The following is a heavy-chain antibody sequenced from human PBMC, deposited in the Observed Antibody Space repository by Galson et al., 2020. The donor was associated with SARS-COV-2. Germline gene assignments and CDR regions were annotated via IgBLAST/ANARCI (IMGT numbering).Heavy chain of an antibody. J-gene: IGHJ6*02. V-gene: IGHV4-4*07. D-gene: IGHD3-10*01. CDR3: ARDLTYYYGSGSYGMDV. CDR1: GGSISSYY. Sequence: SQTLSLTCTVSGGSISSYYWSWIRQPAGKGLEWIGRIYTSGSTNYNPSLKSRVTMSVDTSKNQFSLKLSSVTAADTAVYYCARDLTYYYGSGSYGMDVWGQGTTVTVSS. CDR2: IYTSGST.